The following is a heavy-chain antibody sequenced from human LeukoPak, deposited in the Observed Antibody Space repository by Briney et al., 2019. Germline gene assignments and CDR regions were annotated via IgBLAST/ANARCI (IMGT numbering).Heavy chain of an antibody. CDR1: GDSMNSHY. CDR2: IHSSGRT. V-gene: IGHV4-59*11. Sequence: PSETLSLTCDVSGDSMNSHYWSWIRQPPGKGLECVGYIHSSGRTNQNPPLKSRVTLSVDTSKNQFSLTLNSVTAADTAVYYCARAVLMETTMFIGDWGQGTLVTVSS. J-gene: IGHJ4*02. CDR3: ARAVLMETTMFIGD. D-gene: IGHD3-10*02.